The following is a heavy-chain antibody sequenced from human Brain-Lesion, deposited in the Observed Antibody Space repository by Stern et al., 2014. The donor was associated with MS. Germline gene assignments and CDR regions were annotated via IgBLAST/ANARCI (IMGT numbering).Heavy chain of an antibody. J-gene: IGHJ6*02. D-gene: IGHD2-2*01. V-gene: IGHV4-61*02. Sequence: VQLVQSGPGLVKPSQTLSLSCTVSGGSISSGGYYWSWIRQPAGKGLEWIGRIFNSGSTSYNPSLKSRVTISIDTSQNQFSLELTSMTAADTAVYYCARGRVVPGFQYYATDVWGQGTTVIVSS. CDR3: ARGRVVPGFQYYATDV. CDR2: IFNSGST. CDR1: GGSISSGGYY.